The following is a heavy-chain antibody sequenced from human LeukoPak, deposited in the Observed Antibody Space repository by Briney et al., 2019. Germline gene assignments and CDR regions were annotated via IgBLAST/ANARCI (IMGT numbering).Heavy chain of an antibody. CDR3: TTDEGSLGGLYYYYYMDV. Sequence: GGSLRLSCAASGFTFSSYGMHWVRQAPGKGLEWVGRIKSKTDGGTTDYAAPVKGRFTISRDDSKNTLYLQMNSLKTEDTAVYYCTTDEGSLGGLYYYYYMDVWGKGTTVTVSS. V-gene: IGHV3-15*01. J-gene: IGHJ6*03. CDR2: IKSKTDGGTT. D-gene: IGHD1-26*01. CDR1: GFTFSSYG.